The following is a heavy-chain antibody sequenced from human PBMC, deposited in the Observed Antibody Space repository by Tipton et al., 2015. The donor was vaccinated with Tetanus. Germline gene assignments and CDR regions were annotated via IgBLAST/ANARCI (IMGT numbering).Heavy chain of an antibody. Sequence: QSGPEVKKPGASVKVSCKASGYTFTSYGISWVRQAPGQGLEWMGWISAYNGNTNYAQKLQGRVTMTTDTSTSTAYMELRSLRSDNTAVYYCARDLFYSNYVNYFDYWGQGTLVTVSS. D-gene: IGHD4-11*01. CDR2: ISAYNGNT. J-gene: IGHJ4*02. CDR3: ARDLFYSNYVNYFDY. V-gene: IGHV1-18*01. CDR1: GYTFTSYG.